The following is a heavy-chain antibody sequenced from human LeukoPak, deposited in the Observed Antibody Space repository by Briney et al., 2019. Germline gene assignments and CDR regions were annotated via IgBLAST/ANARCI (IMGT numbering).Heavy chain of an antibody. D-gene: IGHD6-13*01. J-gene: IGHJ1*01. CDR2: ISWNSGSI. V-gene: IGHV3-9*01. CDR1: GFTFDDYA. Sequence: PGRSLRLSCAASGFTFDDYAMHWVRQAPGKGLEWVSGISWNSGSIGYADSVKGRFTISRDNAKNSLFLQMNSLRAEDTAVYYCARLAAAGTLGSLQHWGQGTLVTVSS. CDR3: ARLAAAGTLGSLQH.